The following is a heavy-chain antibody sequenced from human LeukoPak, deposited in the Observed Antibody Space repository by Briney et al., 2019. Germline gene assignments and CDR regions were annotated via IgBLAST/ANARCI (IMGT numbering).Heavy chain of an antibody. J-gene: IGHJ3*02. Sequence: SETLSLTCTVSGGSISSYYWSWIRQPPGKGLEWIGYIYYSGSTNYNPSLKSRVTISVDTSKNQFSLKLSSVTAADTAVYHCARSHCSGGSCYVDAFDIWGQGTMVTVSS. D-gene: IGHD2-15*01. CDR2: IYYSGST. V-gene: IGHV4-59*01. CDR1: GGSISSYY. CDR3: ARSHCSGGSCYVDAFDI.